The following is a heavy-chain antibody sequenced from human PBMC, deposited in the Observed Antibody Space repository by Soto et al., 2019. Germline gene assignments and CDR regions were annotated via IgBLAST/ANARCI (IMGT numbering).Heavy chain of an antibody. V-gene: IGHV3-48*02. J-gene: IGHJ3*02. CDR2: ISSSSSTI. CDR3: ARGGDFWSGYSSVSAFDI. D-gene: IGHD3-3*01. CDR1: GFTFSSYS. Sequence: GGSLRLSCAASGFTFSSYSTNWVRQAPGKGLEWVSYISSSSSTIYYADSVKGRFTISRDNAKNSLYLQMNSLRDEDTAVYYCARGGDFWSGYSSVSAFDIWGQGTMVTVSS.